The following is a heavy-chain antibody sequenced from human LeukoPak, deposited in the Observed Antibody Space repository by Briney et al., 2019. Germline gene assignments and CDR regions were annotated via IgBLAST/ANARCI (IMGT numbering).Heavy chain of an antibody. CDR1: GGSISTYY. V-gene: IGHV4-59*01. CDR2: IYYTGST. CDR3: ARGYSSSSYCYYYYMDV. J-gene: IGHJ6*03. Sequence: SETLSLTCTVSGGSISTYYWSWIRQPPGKGLEWIGYIYYTGSTNYNPSLKSRVTLSVDTSRNQFSLSLRSMTAADTAVYYCARGYSSSSYCYYYYMDVWGKGTTVTVSS. D-gene: IGHD6-6*01.